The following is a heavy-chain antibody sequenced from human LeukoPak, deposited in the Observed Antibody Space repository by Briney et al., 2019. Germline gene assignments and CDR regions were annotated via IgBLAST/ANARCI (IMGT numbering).Heavy chain of an antibody. D-gene: IGHD3-22*01. CDR1: GFTFSSYA. Sequence: GGSLRLSCAASGFTFSSYAMSWVRQAPGKGLGWVSAISGSGGSTYYADSVKGRFTIYRDNSKNTLYLQMNSLRAEDTAVYYCAKVAMIVVGRPYYFDYWGQRTLVTVSS. CDR3: AKVAMIVVGRPYYFDY. V-gene: IGHV3-23*01. J-gene: IGHJ4*02. CDR2: ISGSGGST.